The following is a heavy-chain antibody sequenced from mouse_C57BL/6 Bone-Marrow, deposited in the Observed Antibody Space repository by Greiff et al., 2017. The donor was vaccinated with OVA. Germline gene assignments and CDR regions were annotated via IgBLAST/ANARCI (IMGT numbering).Heavy chain of an antibody. CDR2: ISSGGSYT. Sequence: VQLKQSGGDLVKPGGSLKLSCAASGFTFSSYGMSWVRQTPDKRLEWVATISSGGSYTYYPDSVKGRFTISRDNAKNTLYLQMSSLKSEDTAMYYCAMGLPFADWGQGTLVTVSA. J-gene: IGHJ3*01. CDR1: GFTFSSYG. CDR3: AMGLPFAD. V-gene: IGHV5-6*01. D-gene: IGHD2-2*01.